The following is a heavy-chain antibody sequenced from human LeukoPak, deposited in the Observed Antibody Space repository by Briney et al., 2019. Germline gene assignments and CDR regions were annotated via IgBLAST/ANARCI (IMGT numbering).Heavy chain of an antibody. CDR2: INPYTGDT. V-gene: IGHV1-2*02. CDR1: GYTLTGYY. J-gene: IGHJ5*02. D-gene: IGHD5-12*01. Sequence: GASVKVSCKASGYTLTGYYIHWVRQAPGQGLEWMGWINPYTGDTNSAQKFQGRVTMTRDTSISTAYMELSRLRSDDTAVYYCARGAPSYSGYDYWFDPWGQGTLVTVSS. CDR3: ARGAPSYSGYDYWFDP.